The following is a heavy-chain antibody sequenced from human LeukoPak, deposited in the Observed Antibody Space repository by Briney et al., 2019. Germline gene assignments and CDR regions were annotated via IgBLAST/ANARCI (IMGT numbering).Heavy chain of an antibody. J-gene: IGHJ4*02. CDR1: GFTFSSYG. D-gene: IGHD1-1*01. V-gene: IGHV3-30*18. CDR3: AKGGGSPFDY. Sequence: GGSLRLSFAASGFTFSSYGMHWVRQAPGKGLEWVAVISYDGSNKYYADSVKGRFTISRDNSKNTLYLQMNSLRAEDTAVYYCAKGGGSPFDYWGQGTLVTVSS. CDR2: ISYDGSNK.